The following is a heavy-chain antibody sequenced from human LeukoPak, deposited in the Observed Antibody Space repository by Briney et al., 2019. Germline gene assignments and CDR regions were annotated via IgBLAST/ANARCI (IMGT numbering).Heavy chain of an antibody. CDR3: ARDEHAPAAIGY. D-gene: IGHD2-2*01. J-gene: IGHJ4*02. CDR1: GFNFSCYW. Sequence: PGGSLRLSCVASGFNFSCYWMQWVRQAPGKGAVWVSRITTDPAFTTYAASVRGPFTISRANAKNTLVLQMNGLRVDDTAVYYCARDEHAPAAIGYWGQGTLVTVSS. CDR2: ITTDPAFT. V-gene: IGHV3-74*01.